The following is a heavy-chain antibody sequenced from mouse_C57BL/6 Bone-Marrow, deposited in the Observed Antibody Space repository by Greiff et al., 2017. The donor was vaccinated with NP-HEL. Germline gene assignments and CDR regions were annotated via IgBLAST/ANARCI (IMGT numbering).Heavy chain of an antibody. Sequence: EVQLQQSGPVLVKPGASVKMSCKASGYTFTDYYMNWVKQSHGKSLEWIGVINPYNGGTSYNQKFKGKATLTVDKSSSTAYMELNSLTSEDSAVYYCARWGDLNWVWYFDVWGTGTTVTVSS. J-gene: IGHJ1*03. D-gene: IGHD4-1*01. CDR1: GYTFTDYY. V-gene: IGHV1-19*01. CDR3: ARWGDLNWVWYFDV. CDR2: INPYNGGT.